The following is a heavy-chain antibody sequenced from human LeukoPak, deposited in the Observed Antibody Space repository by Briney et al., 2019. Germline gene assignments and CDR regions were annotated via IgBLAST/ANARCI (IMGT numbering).Heavy chain of an antibody. D-gene: IGHD3-9*01. Sequence: GASVKVSCKASGGTFSSYAISWVRQAPGQGLEWMGGIFPIFGTANYAQKFQGRVTITADESTSTAYMELSSLRSEDTAVYYCARAFYLTGYYPPGYWGQGTLVTVSS. V-gene: IGHV1-69*13. CDR3: ARAFYLTGYYPPGY. CDR1: GGTFSSYA. J-gene: IGHJ4*02. CDR2: IFPIFGTA.